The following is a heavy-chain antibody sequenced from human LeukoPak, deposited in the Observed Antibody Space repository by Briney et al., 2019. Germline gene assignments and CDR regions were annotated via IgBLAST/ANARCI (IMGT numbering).Heavy chain of an antibody. Sequence: GESLKISCAASGFTFSDYYMSWIRQAPGKGLEWVSYISSSGSTIYYADSVKGRFTISRDNAKNSLYLQMNSLRAEDTAVYYCARDTFYGSVYWGQGTLVTVSS. CDR1: GFTFSDYY. J-gene: IGHJ4*02. V-gene: IGHV3-11*04. CDR3: ARDTFYGSVY. D-gene: IGHD3-10*01. CDR2: ISSSGSTI.